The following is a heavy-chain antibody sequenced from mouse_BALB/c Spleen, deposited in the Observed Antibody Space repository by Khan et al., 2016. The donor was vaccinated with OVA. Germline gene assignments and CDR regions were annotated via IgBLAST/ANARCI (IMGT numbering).Heavy chain of an antibody. D-gene: IGHD2-14*01. CDR1: GYTFTSYT. CDR2: INPCNGYT. J-gene: IGHJ3*01. V-gene: IGHV1-4*01. Sequence: QVQLKQSGAELARPGASVKMSCKASGYTFTSYTIHWIKVRPGQGLEWIGFINPCNGYTNYNQKFKDKATLTADKSSTTVHMQLSSLTSDDAAVYNCVRDGAYHRNDGWFAYWGQGTLVTVSA. CDR3: VRDGAYHRNDGWFAY.